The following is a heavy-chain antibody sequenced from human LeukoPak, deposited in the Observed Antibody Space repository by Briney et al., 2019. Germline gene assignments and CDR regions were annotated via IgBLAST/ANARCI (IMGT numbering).Heavy chain of an antibody. V-gene: IGHV3-23*01. D-gene: IGHD4-17*01. Sequence: GGSLRLSCAASGFTFNNYAMSWVRQAPGKGLEWVSAISGSGGATYYADSVKGRFTISRDNSKNTLYLQMNSLGGDDTAIYYCARGYGPRRFNELEYWGQGTLVTVSS. J-gene: IGHJ4*02. CDR1: GFTFNNYA. CDR2: ISGSGGAT. CDR3: ARGYGPRRFNELEY.